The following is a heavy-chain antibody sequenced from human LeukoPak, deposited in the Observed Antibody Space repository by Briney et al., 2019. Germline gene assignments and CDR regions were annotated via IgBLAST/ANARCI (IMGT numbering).Heavy chain of an antibody. CDR1: GFTFDNYP. CDR2: ISGDGDKT. Sequence: GVSLRLSCAASGFTFDNYPLHWVRQAPGKGLEWVSVISGDGDKTYYADSLRGRFTISRDNTKNSLSLQMNSLTTEDTAFYYCVKDIDTVGTNAFDIWGQARIVTVSS. CDR3: VKDIDTVGTNAFDI. J-gene: IGHJ3*02. V-gene: IGHV3-43*02. D-gene: IGHD2-8*02.